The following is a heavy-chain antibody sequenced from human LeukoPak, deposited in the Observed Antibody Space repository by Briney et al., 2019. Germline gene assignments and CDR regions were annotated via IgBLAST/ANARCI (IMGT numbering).Heavy chain of an antibody. V-gene: IGHV1-2*06. D-gene: IGHD3-10*01. J-gene: IGHJ6*03. CDR3: ARDGANKVRGVHYYYMDV. Sequence: ASVKVSCKASGYTFTGYYMHWVRQAPGQGVEWIGRINPNSGGTNYAQKFQGRVTMTRDTSIGTAYMELSSLRSDDTAVYYCARDGANKVRGVHYYYMDVWGKGTTVTVSS. CDR1: GYTFTGYY. CDR2: INPNSGGT.